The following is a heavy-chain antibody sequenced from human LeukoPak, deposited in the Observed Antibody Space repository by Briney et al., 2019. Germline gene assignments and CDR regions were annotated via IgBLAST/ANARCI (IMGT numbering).Heavy chain of an antibody. CDR2: ISYSGTT. CDR1: GGSISSRPYY. CDR3: ARDLDIRSSSPFDY. V-gene: IGHV4-39*07. Sequence: PSETLSLTCTVSGGSISSRPYYWGWVRQPPGKGLEWIGTISYSGTTYYSPSLKRRVTISVDTSQKQFSLRLTSVTAADTAVYYCARDLDIRSSSPFDYWGQGTLVTVSS. D-gene: IGHD6-6*01. J-gene: IGHJ4*02.